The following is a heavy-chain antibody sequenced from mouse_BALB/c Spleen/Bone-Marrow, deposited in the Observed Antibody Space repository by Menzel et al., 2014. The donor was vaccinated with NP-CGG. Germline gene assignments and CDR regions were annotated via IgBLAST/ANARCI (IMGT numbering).Heavy chain of an antibody. Sequence: DVKLVESGGGLVQPGGSMKLSCVASGFTFSNYWMNWVRQSPEKGLEWVAEIRLKSNNYATHYAESVKGRFTISRDDSKSSVYLQMNNLRAEDTGIYYCTRETYDGYWYFDVWGAGTTVTVSS. J-gene: IGHJ1*01. CDR3: TRETYDGYWYFDV. V-gene: IGHV6-6*02. D-gene: IGHD2-3*01. CDR2: IRLKSNNYAT. CDR1: GFTFSNYW.